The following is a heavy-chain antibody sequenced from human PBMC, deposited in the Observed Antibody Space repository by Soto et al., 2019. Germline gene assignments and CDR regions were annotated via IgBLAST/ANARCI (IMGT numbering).Heavy chain of an antibody. D-gene: IGHD3-3*01. J-gene: IGHJ4*02. CDR2: IDPSDSYT. CDR1: TYSFTNYW. V-gene: IGHV5-10-1*04. CDR3: ARPRITIFGVVIPYFDY. Sequence: GESLKISCRGSTYSFTNYWITWVRQVPGRGLEWMGRIDPSDSYTRYSPSFQGQVTISADKSISTAYLQWSSLKASDTAMYYCARPRITIFGVVIPYFDYWGQGTLVTVSS.